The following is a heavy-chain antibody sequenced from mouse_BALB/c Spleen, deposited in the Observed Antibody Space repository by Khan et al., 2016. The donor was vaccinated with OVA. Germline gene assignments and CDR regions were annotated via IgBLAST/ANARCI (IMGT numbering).Heavy chain of an antibody. J-gene: IGHJ3*01. CDR2: IYPGNTDT. Sequence: VQLKQSGTVLARPEASVKMSCKASGYTFTSYWMHWVKQRPGQGLEWIGDIYPGNTDTNYNQKFKGKAKLTAVTSTSTAYMELSSLTNEDSAVYYCTRRNWDVAWFAYWGQGTLVTVSA. CDR3: TRRNWDVAWFAY. CDR1: GYTFTSYW. D-gene: IGHD4-1*01. V-gene: IGHV1-5*01.